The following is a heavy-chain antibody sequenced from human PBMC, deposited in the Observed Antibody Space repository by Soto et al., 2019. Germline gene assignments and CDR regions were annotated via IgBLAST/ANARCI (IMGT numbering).Heavy chain of an antibody. J-gene: IGHJ4*02. V-gene: IGHV3-72*01. Sequence: EVQLVESGGGLVQPGGSLRLSCAASGFTFSAHYMDWVRQAPGKGLEWVGRIKNKANSYTTEYAASVEGRFTISREDSRTSLYLQMNSLNTDDTAVYYCSRVSLVGPSGGRYFDYWGQGSQVSVSS. D-gene: IGHD1-26*01. CDR3: SRVSLVGPSGGRYFDY. CDR2: IKNKANSYTT. CDR1: GFTFSAHY.